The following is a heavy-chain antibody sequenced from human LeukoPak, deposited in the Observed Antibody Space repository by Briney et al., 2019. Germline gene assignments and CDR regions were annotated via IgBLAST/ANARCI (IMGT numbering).Heavy chain of an antibody. Sequence: SETLSLTCTVSGGSVNSHYWSWIRQPPGKGLEWIGYLYFSGSTGYNPSLKSRVSISVETSKNQFSLRLSSVTAADTAVYYCARPYDSGGYYIRGAFDIWGQGAMVAVS. CDR3: ARPYDSGGYYIRGAFDI. V-gene: IGHV4-59*02. D-gene: IGHD3-22*01. CDR2: LYFSGST. CDR1: GGSVNSHY. J-gene: IGHJ3*02.